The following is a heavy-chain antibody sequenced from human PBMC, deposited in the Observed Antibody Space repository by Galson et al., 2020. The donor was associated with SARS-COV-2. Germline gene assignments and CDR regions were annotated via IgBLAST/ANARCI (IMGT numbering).Heavy chain of an antibody. Sequence: GESLKISCKASGYTFTAYYIHWVRRAPGQGLQWMGWINPNSGDTNYMQTFQGRVTMTRDTSSNTAYMELSGLKSDDAAVYYCARRDKRFSNLDHWGQGTPVNVSA. CDR1: GYTFTAYY. D-gene: IGHD3-3*01. CDR3: ARRDKRFSNLDH. J-gene: IGHJ4*02. CDR2: INPNSGDT. V-gene: IGHV1-2*02.